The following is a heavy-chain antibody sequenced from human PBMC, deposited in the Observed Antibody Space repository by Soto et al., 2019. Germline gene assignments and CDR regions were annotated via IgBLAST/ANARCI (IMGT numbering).Heavy chain of an antibody. Sequence: EVQLVESGGGLVQPGGSLRLSCAASGFTFSSYSMNWVRQAPGKVLEWLSYISSSSTTIYYADYMKGRLTIFRDNAKNSLYLQMNSLRVEDTAFYYCARAQGVAPTTRTFDNWGQGTMVTVSS. CDR2: ISSSSTTI. V-gene: IGHV3-48*01. CDR1: GFTFSSYS. D-gene: IGHD1-26*01. CDR3: ARAQGVAPTTRTFDN. J-gene: IGHJ3*02.